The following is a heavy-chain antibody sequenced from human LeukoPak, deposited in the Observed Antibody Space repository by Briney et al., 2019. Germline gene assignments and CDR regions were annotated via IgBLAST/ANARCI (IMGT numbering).Heavy chain of an antibody. CDR3: ATIASSGWLGDFDY. J-gene: IGHJ4*02. CDR2: FDPEDGET. D-gene: IGHD6-19*01. CDR1: GYTLTELS. Sequence: ASVTVSCKVSGYTLTELSMHWVRQAPGKGLEWMGGFDPEDGETIYAQKFQGRVTMTEDTSTDTAYMELSSLRSEDTAVYYCATIASSGWLGDFDYWGQGTLVTVSS. V-gene: IGHV1-24*01.